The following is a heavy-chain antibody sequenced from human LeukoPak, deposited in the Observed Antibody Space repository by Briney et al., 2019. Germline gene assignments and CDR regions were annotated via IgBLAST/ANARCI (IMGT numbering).Heavy chain of an antibody. CDR3: AKGGRSDSSAYPLV. J-gene: IGHJ4*02. CDR1: GFTFTSYG. V-gene: IGHV3-30*02. Sequence: PGGSLRLSCAASGFTFTSYGIHWVRQAPGKGLEWVAFLRYDGSSKDYADSVKGRFTIFRDNSKNTLYLQMNSLRAEDTAVYYCAKGGRSDSSAYPLVWGQGTLVTVSS. CDR2: LRYDGSSK. D-gene: IGHD3-22*01.